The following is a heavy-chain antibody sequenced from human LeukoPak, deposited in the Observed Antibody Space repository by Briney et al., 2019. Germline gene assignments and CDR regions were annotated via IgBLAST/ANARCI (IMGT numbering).Heavy chain of an antibody. Sequence: ASVKVSCKVSGHSLSELSVHWVRQAPGKGLEWMGGFDPDDGEAIYAQKFQGRVTVTKDTSTDTAYMELSSLTSEATAVYYCAITSVHSVYYGMDIWGQGTTVTVSS. J-gene: IGHJ6*02. V-gene: IGHV1-24*01. CDR3: AITSVHSVYYGMDI. CDR1: GHSLSELS. CDR2: FDPDDGEA. D-gene: IGHD1-1*01.